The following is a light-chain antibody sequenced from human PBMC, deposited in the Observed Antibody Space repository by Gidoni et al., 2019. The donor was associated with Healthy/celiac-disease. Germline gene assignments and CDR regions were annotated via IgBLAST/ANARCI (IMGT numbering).Light chain of an antibody. V-gene: IGKV1-27*01. CDR1: QAISNY. Sequence: DIPMTQSPSSLSASVGDRVTITCRASQAISNYLAWYHQKPGKVPKLLIYAASTLQSGVPSRFSGSGSGTDFTLTISSLQPEDVATYYCQKYNSAPRTFXQXTKVXIK. CDR2: AAS. J-gene: IGKJ1*01. CDR3: QKYNSAPRT.